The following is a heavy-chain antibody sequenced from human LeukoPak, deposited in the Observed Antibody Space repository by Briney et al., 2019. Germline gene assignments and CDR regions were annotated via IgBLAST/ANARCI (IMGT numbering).Heavy chain of an antibody. Sequence: GASVKVSCKASGYTFTDYYIHWVRQAPGQGLEWMSCINPNSGGTYYAQNFYDRITLTRDTSIRTAYMELSRLRSDDTAIYYCARANALYCSSTSCLFDYWGQGTLVTVSS. J-gene: IGHJ4*02. CDR1: GYTFTDYY. CDR3: ARANALYCSSTSCLFDY. D-gene: IGHD2-2*01. CDR2: INPNSGGT. V-gene: IGHV1-2*02.